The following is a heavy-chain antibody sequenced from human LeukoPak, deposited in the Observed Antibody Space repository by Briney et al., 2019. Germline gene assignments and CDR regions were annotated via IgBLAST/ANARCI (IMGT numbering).Heavy chain of an antibody. D-gene: IGHD2-2*01. V-gene: IGHV3-48*03. J-gene: IGHJ4*02. CDR3: ARRCSSTSCYGGFDY. CDR2: ISTSGNTI. CDR1: GSTFISYE. Sequence: GSLRLSCAASGSTFISYEMNWVRQAPGKGLEWVSYISTSGNTIYYADSVKGRFTISRGNARNSLYLQMNSLRAEDTAVYYCARRCSSTSCYGGFDYWGQGTLVTVSS.